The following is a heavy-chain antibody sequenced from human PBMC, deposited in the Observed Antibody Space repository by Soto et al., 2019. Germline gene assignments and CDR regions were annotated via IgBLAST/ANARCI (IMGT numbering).Heavy chain of an antibody. CDR1: GGSISSSYW. Sequence: QVQLQESGPGLVKPSGTLSLICAVSGGSISSSYWWTWVRQPPGKGLEWIGEIHHSGSTNYNPSLKSRLSIPGDKSKNQFSLTLSSVTAADTAVYYCTRGRTFDPWGQGTLVTVSS. CDR3: TRGRTFDP. V-gene: IGHV4-4*02. CDR2: IHHSGST. J-gene: IGHJ5*02.